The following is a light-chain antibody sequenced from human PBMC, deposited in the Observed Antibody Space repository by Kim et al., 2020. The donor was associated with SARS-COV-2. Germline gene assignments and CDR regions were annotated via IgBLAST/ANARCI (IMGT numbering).Light chain of an antibody. CDR3: QQDGTFIT. Sequence: LSPGERAPLSCRASRSVNSSYLAWYQQKPGQAPRLLIYGASSSATGIPDRFSGSGSGTDFTLTISRLEPEDFSVYYCQQDGTFITFGQGTRLEIK. J-gene: IGKJ5*01. CDR1: RSVNSSY. V-gene: IGKV3-20*01. CDR2: GAS.